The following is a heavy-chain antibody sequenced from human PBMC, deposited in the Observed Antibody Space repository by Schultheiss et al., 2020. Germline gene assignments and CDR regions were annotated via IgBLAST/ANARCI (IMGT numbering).Heavy chain of an antibody. V-gene: IGHV3-48*01. CDR3: ARDRFGYGMDV. D-gene: IGHD3-16*01. CDR1: GFTFDDYA. CDR2: ISSSGSTI. Sequence: GESLKISCAASGFTFDDYAMHWVRQAPGKGLEWVSSISSSGSTIYYADSVKGRFTISRDNSKNTLYLQMNSLRAEDTAVYYCARDRFGYGMDVWGQGTTVNVSS. J-gene: IGHJ6*02.